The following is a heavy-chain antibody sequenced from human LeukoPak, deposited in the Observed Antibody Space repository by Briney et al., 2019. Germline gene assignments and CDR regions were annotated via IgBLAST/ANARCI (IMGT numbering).Heavy chain of an antibody. Sequence: ASVKVSCKASGYTFTSYGISWVRQAPGQGLEWMGWINTNTGNPTCAQGFTGRFVFSLDTSVSTAYLQISSLKAEDTAVYYCASAAVAGLGDWFDPWGQGTLVTVSS. CDR2: INTNTGNP. CDR3: ASAAVAGLGDWFDP. V-gene: IGHV7-4-1*02. CDR1: GYTFTSYG. D-gene: IGHD6-19*01. J-gene: IGHJ5*02.